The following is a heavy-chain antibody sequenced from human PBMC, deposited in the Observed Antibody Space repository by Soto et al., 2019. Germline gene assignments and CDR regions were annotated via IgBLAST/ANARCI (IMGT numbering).Heavy chain of an antibody. CDR1: GGSISSYY. J-gene: IGHJ4*02. V-gene: IGHV4-59*08. CDR3: ARRNYPYFFDS. Sequence: SETLSLTCTVSGGSISSYYWSWIRQPPGKGLEWIGYIYYSGSTNYNPSLKSRVTISVDTSKTQFSLTLSSVTAADTAVYYCARRNYPYFFDSWGQGTLVTDSS. CDR2: IYYSGST. D-gene: IGHD1-7*01.